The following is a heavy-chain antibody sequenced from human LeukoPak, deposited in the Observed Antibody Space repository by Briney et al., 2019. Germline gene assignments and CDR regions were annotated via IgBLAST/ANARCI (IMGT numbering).Heavy chain of an antibody. CDR1: GFTFSSYE. J-gene: IGHJ4*02. Sequence: PGGSLSLSCAASGFTFSSYEMNWVRQAPGRGLEWVSAISGSGGSTYYADSVKGRFTISRDNSKNTLYLQMNSLRAEDTAVYYCAKTHSGSYLQTEYYFDYWGQGTLVTVSS. CDR3: AKTHSGSYLQTEYYFDY. D-gene: IGHD1-26*01. CDR2: ISGSGGST. V-gene: IGHV3-23*01.